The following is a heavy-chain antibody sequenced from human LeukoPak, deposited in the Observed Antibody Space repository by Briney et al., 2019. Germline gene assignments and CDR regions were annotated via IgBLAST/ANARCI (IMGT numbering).Heavy chain of an antibody. CDR3: AKTVVVITFRFDS. Sequence: GGSLRLSCAASGFIFNNYVMSWVRQAPGKGLEWVSAISGDGARTYYADSVKGRFTISRDNSKNTLDLQMNSLRAEDTAIYYCAKTVVVITFRFDSWGQGSLVTVSS. CDR1: GFIFNNYV. J-gene: IGHJ4*02. CDR2: ISGDGART. D-gene: IGHD2-21*01. V-gene: IGHV3-23*01.